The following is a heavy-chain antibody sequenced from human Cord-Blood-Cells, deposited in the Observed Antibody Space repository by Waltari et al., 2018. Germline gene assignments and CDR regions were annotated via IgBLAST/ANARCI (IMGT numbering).Heavy chain of an antibody. CDR2: INPNSGDT. CDR3: ARGGAGTTDWYFDL. V-gene: IGHV1-2*02. J-gene: IGHJ2*01. CDR1: GYTFTGYD. Sequence: QVQLVQSGAEVKKPGTSVKVSCKASGYTFTGYDMHRWRQAPGQGLEWMGWINPNSGDTNYAQKFQGRVTMTRDTSISTAYMELSRLRSDDTAVYYCARGGAGTTDWYFDLWGRGTLVTVSS. D-gene: IGHD1-1*01.